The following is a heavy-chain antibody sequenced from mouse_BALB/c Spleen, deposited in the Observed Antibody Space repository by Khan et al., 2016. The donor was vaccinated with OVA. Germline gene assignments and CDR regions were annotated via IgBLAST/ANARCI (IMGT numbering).Heavy chain of an antibody. CDR2: INPSTGHI. D-gene: IGHD1-1*01. CDR1: GYTFINYW. J-gene: IGHJ2*01. CDR3: ARRGLRWGFDY. V-gene: IGHV1-7*01. Sequence: VQLQQSGAELAKPGASVKMSCKASGYTFINYWILWVKQRPGQGLEWIGYINPSTGHIEYNQNFKDKATLTADKSSSTAYMQLNSLTSEDSAVYCGARRGLRWGFDYWGQGTPLTVSS.